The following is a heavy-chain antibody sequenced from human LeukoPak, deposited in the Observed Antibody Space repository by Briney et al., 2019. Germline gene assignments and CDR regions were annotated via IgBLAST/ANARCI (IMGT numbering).Heavy chain of an antibody. J-gene: IGHJ4*02. CDR1: GFTFSSYA. V-gene: IGHV3-30-3*01. CDR3: ARDMGHIVVVTAPKGFDY. Sequence: PGRSLRLSCAASGFTFSSYAMHGVRQAPGKGLEWGAVISYDGSNKYYAHSVKGRSTISRDNSKNTLYLQMNSMRAEDRAVYYCARDMGHIVVVTAPKGFDYWGEGTLVTVSS. D-gene: IGHD2-21*02. CDR2: ISYDGSNK.